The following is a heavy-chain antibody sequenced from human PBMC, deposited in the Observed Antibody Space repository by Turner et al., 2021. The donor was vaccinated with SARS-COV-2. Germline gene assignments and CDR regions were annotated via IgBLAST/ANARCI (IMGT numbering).Heavy chain of an antibody. V-gene: IGHV3-21*01. CDR1: GFTFSSYS. Sequence: EVQLVETGGGLVKPGGSLRLYCAASGFTFSSYSMNWVRQAPGKGLEWVSSISSSSSYIYYADSVKGRFTISRDNAKNSLYLQMNSLRAEDTAVYYCATIAAAGTLYYYYGMDVWGQGTTVTVSS. D-gene: IGHD6-13*01. CDR2: ISSSSSYI. J-gene: IGHJ6*02. CDR3: ATIAAAGTLYYYYGMDV.